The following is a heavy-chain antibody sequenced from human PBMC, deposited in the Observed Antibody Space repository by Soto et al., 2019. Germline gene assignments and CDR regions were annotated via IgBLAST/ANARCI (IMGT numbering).Heavy chain of an antibody. Sequence: PSETLSLTCTVSGDSISSSSYYWGWIRQPPGKGLEWIGEIYHSGSTNYNPSLKSRVTISVDKSKNQFSLKLSSVAAADTAVYYCAKDRSPLLWFGESQAFDYWGQGTLVTVSS. CDR2: IYHSGST. J-gene: IGHJ4*02. V-gene: IGHV4-39*07. CDR3: AKDRSPLLWFGESQAFDY. D-gene: IGHD3-10*01. CDR1: GDSISSSSYY.